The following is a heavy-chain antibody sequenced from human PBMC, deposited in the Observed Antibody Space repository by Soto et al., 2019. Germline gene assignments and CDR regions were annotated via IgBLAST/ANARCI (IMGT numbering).Heavy chain of an antibody. D-gene: IGHD3-3*01. CDR2: ISAYNGNT. J-gene: IGHJ3*02. Sequence: ASVKVSCKASGYTFTSYGISWVRQAPGQGLEWMGWISAYNGNTNYAQKLQGRVTMTTDTSTSTAYMELRSLRSDDTAVYYCAVSSSLEWLLPDAFDIWGQGTTVTVSS. CDR1: GYTFTSYG. CDR3: AVSSSLEWLLPDAFDI. V-gene: IGHV1-18*04.